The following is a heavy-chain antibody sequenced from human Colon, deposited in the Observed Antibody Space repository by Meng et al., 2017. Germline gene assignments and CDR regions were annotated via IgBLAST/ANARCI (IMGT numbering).Heavy chain of an antibody. D-gene: IGHD3-10*01. J-gene: IGHJ4*02. CDR3: TTWYGEY. CDR2: TYYRSEWQN. V-gene: IGHV6-1*01. Sequence: QRSGSGLLQPPQTLSLTCAISGYSASRNRARWHWVRQSPSRGLEWLGQTYYRSEWQNHYGVSVKSRITINADTSRNHFSLHLNSVTPEDTAVYYCTTWYGEYWGQGTLVTVSS. CDR1: GYSASRNRAR.